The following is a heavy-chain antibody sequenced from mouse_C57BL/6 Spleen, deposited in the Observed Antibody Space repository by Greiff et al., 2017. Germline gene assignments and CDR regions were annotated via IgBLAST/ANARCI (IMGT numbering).Heavy chain of an antibody. J-gene: IGHJ3*01. CDR3: ARDYGSSGTWFAY. CDR1: GFSFSDYG. CDR2: ISSGSSTI. D-gene: IGHD1-1*01. V-gene: IGHV5-17*01. Sequence: EVHLVESGGGLVKPGGSLKLSCAASGFSFSDYGMHWVRQAPEKGLEWVAYISSGSSTIYYADTVKGRFTISIDNAKNTLFLQMISLRSEDTVLYYCARDYGSSGTWFAYWGQGTLVTVSA.